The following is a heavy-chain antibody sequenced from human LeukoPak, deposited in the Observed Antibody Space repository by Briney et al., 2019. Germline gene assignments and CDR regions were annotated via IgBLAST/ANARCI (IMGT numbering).Heavy chain of an antibody. CDR3: ARDRRPGYYFDY. CDR1: GGSISSSSYY. V-gene: IGHV4-31*03. Sequence: SETLSLTCTVSGGSISSSSYYWGWIRQHPGKGLEWIGYIYYSGSTYYNPSLKSRVTISVDTSKNQFSLKLSSVTAADTAVYYCARDRRPGYYFDYWGQGTLVTVSS. CDR2: IYYSGST. J-gene: IGHJ4*02.